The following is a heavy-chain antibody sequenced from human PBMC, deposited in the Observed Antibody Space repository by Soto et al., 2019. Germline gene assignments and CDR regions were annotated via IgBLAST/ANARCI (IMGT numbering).Heavy chain of an antibody. D-gene: IGHD5-12*01. CDR3: AKGRREMATIPGY. J-gene: IGHJ4*02. CDR2: ISYDGSNK. CDR1: GFTFSSYG. V-gene: IGHV3-30*18. Sequence: GGSLRLSCAASGFTFSSYGMHWVRQAPGKGLEWVAVISYDGSNKYYADSVKGRFTISRDNSKNTLYLQMNSLRAEDTAVYYCAKGRREMATIPGYWGQGTLVTVSS.